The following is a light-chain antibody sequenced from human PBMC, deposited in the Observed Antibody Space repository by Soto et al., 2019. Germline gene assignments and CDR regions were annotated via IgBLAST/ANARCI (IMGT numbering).Light chain of an antibody. CDR1: QSVSSSY. J-gene: IGKJ1*01. V-gene: IGKV3-20*01. Sequence: EIVLTQSPGTLSLSPGERATLSCRASQSVSSSYLAWYQQKPGQAPRLLIYAASSRATGIPDRFSGSGSGTDFTLSISRLEPEDCAVYYCQQVGRSPTWTFGQGTKVESK. CDR3: QQVGRSPTWT. CDR2: AAS.